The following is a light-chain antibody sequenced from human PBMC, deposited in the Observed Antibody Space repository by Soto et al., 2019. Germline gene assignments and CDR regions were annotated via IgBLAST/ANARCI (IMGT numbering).Light chain of an antibody. J-gene: IGKJ4*01. CDR2: DAS. Sequence: VFTQSPCTLSFSPGERATLSCRASQTVRNNYLAWYQQKPGQAPRLLIYDASSRATGIPDRFSGGGSGTDFTLTISRLEPEDFAVYYCQQFSSYPLTFGGGTKL. CDR3: QQFSSYPLT. V-gene: IGKV3-20*01. CDR1: QTVRNNY.